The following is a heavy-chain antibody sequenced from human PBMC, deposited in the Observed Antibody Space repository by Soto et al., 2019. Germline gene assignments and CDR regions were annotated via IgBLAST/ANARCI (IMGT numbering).Heavy chain of an antibody. CDR2: IYDSGST. D-gene: IGHD2-15*01. J-gene: IGHJ5*02. Sequence: QVQLQESGPGLVKPSETLSLSCSVSGGSVSSGSHYWSWIRQPLGKGLEWIGFIYDSGSTHYNPSLKSRVTISLNTSKNQFSLKLSSVTAADTAVYYCAGRSGEGWLDPWGQGTLVTVSS. CDR1: GGSVSSGSHY. CDR3: AGRSGEGWLDP. V-gene: IGHV4-61*01.